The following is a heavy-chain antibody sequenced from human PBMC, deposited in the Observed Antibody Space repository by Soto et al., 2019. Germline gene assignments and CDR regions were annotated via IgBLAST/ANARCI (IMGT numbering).Heavy chain of an antibody. V-gene: IGHV3-33*01. CDR2: IWYDGSNK. CDR3: ARGPELVVVVAATDPHYYCMDV. D-gene: IGHD2-15*01. J-gene: IGHJ6*02. CDR1: GFTFSSYG. Sequence: QVQLVESGGGVVQPGRSLRLSCAASGFTFSSYGMHWVRQAPGKGLEWVAVIWYDGSNKYYADSVKGRFTISRDNSKNTLYLQMNSLRAEDTAVYYCARGPELVVVVAATDPHYYCMDVWGQGTTVTVSS.